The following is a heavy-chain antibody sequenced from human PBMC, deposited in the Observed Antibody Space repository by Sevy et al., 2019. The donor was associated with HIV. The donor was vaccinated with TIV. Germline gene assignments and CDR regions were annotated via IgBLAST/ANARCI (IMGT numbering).Heavy chain of an antibody. D-gene: IGHD2-2*01. J-gene: IGHJ4*02. CDR3: TKARVIYCSSISCQAFDC. CDR1: GFTFTNSA. CDR2: ISDSAGST. Sequence: GGSLRLSCAASGFTFTNSAMRWVRQAPGKGLEWVSTISDSAGSTYYADSVKGRFTISRDNSKNTLYLRMNSLRAEDTAVYYCTKARVIYCSSISCQAFDCWGQGTLVTVSS. V-gene: IGHV3-23*01.